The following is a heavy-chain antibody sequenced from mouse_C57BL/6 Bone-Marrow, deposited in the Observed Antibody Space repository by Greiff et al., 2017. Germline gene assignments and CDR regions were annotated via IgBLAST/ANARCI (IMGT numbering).Heavy chain of an antibody. V-gene: IGHV1-18*01. D-gene: IGHD1-1*01. J-gene: IGHJ1*03. CDR3: ARYYYGSRWYFDV. Sequence: VQLKQSGPELVKPGASVKIPCKASGYTFTDYNMDWVKQSHGKSLEWIGDINPNNGGTIYNQKFKGKATLTVDKSSSTAYMELRSLTSEDTAVYYCARYYYGSRWYFDVWGTGTTVTVSS. CDR2: INPNNGGT. CDR1: GYTFTDYN.